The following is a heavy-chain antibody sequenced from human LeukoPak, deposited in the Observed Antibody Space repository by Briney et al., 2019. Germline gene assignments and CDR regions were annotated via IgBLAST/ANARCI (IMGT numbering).Heavy chain of an antibody. CDR3: ARETPYYYGSGSYYNPLTY. CDR1: GYTFTSYG. J-gene: IGHJ4*02. CDR2: ISAYNGNT. D-gene: IGHD3-10*01. Sequence: ASVKVSCKASGYTFTSYGISWVRQAPGQGLEWMGWISAYNGNTNYAQKLQGRVTMTTDTSTSTAYMELRSLRSDDTGVYYCARETPYYYGSGSYYNPLTYWGQGTLVTVSS. V-gene: IGHV1-18*04.